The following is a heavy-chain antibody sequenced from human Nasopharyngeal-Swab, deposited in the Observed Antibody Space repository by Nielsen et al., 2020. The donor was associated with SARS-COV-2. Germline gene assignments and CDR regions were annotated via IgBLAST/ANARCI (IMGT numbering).Heavy chain of an antibody. D-gene: IGHD3-10*01. CDR3: GKHHQGWSGDDY. V-gene: IGHV3-23*01. Sequence: GESLKLSCAASGFTFSSYPMTCVRQAPGKGREWVSALSGTCTITFYADSVKGRFTISRDNAKNTLHLQMNSLRVEDTAGYYCGKHHQGWSGDDYWGQGTLVTVSS. CDR1: GFTFSSYP. CDR2: LSGTCTIT. J-gene: IGHJ4*02.